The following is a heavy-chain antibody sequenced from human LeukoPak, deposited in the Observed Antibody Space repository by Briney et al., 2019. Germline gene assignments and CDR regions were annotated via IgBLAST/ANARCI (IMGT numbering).Heavy chain of an antibody. D-gene: IGHD2-21*02. CDR2: IYYSGST. Sequence: SETLSLTCTVSGGSISSYYWSWIRQPPGKGLEWIGYIYYSGSTNYNPSLKSRVTISVDTSKNQFSLKLSSVTAADTAVYYCARGLPHLDYWGQGTLVTVSS. V-gene: IGHV4-59*01. CDR1: GGSISSYY. J-gene: IGHJ4*02. CDR3: ARGLPHLDY.